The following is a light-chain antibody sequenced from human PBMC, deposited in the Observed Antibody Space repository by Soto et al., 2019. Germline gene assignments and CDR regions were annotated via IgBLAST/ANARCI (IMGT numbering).Light chain of an antibody. J-gene: IGKJ3*01. V-gene: IGKV3-11*01. Sequence: EIVVTQSAATVSLTTGERATLSCRGSQRVSSYLAWYQQKPGQAPRLLIYDASNRVTGILARFSGSGSGTDFTLTISSLVPADFAVYYCQQRSNWAVVTFGPGTNVDIK. CDR3: QQRSNWAVVT. CDR2: DAS. CDR1: QRVSSY.